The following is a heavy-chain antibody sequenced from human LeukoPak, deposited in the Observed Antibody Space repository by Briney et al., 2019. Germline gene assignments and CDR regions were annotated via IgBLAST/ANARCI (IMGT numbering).Heavy chain of an antibody. CDR2: IYYSGST. V-gene: IGHV4-31*03. Sequence: SETLSLTCTVSGGSISSVGYYWSGIRQHPEKGLERNGNIYYSGSTHYNPSIKTRITITVERSENQLSLKLSSVTAADTAVYYCARDGTYGSGSYSNGFDYWGQGTLVTVSS. CDR3: ARDGTYGSGSYSNGFDY. D-gene: IGHD3-10*01. CDR1: GGSISSVGYY. J-gene: IGHJ4*02.